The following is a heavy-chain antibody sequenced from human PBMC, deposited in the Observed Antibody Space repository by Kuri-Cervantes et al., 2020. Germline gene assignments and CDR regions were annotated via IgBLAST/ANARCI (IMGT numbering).Heavy chain of an antibody. J-gene: IGHJ3*02. D-gene: IGHD3-16*01. CDR2: INPSGAT. Sequence: ASVKVSFKASGYTFTDYYIHWARQAPGQGLEWLGWINPSGATHYPQNFRDRVSMTRDTSITTAYMELTSLRSDDTAVYYCARALYYDREGDDIWGQGTMVTVSS. CDR1: GYTFTDYY. CDR3: ARALYYDREGDDI. V-gene: IGHV1-2*02.